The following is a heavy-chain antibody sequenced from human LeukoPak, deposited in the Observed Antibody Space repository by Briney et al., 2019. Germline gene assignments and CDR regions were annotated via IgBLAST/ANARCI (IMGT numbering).Heavy chain of an antibody. CDR2: SSHDGTKQ. D-gene: IGHD3/OR15-3a*01. V-gene: IGHV3-33*05. Sequence: GGSLRLSCAASGFTFSSYGMHWVRQAPGKGLEWVAVSSHDGTKQYYADSVKGRFTISRDNAKNSLYLQMNSLRDEDTAVYYCARAFGLTDYWGQGTLVTVSS. CDR3: ARAFGLTDY. CDR1: GFTFSSYG. J-gene: IGHJ4*02.